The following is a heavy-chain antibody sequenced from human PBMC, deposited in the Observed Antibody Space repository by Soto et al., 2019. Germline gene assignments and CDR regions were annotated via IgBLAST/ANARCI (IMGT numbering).Heavy chain of an antibody. CDR3: ARGGRYYYGSGTPTRFDY. CDR1: GGSISSSSYY. D-gene: IGHD3-10*01. V-gene: IGHV4-39*01. J-gene: IGHJ4*02. Sequence: SETLSLTCTVSGGSISSSSYYWGWIRQPPGKGLEWIGSIYYSGSTYYNPSLKSRVTISVDTSKNQFSLKLSSVTAADTAVYYCARGGRYYYGSGTPTRFDYWGQGTLVTVSS. CDR2: IYYSGST.